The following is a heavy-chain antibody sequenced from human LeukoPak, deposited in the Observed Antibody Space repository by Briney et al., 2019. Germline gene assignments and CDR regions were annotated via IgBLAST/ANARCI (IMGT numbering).Heavy chain of an antibody. CDR1: RFTFSSYS. D-gene: IGHD4-17*01. J-gene: IGHJ4*02. V-gene: IGHV3-48*02. Sequence: GESLRLSCAASRFTFSSYSLNWVRQAPGKGLEWVSYISSGGSTIYYADSVKGRFTISRDNARNSLYLQMDSLRDEDTAVYYCARDGYGDYLFDYWGQRTLVTVSS. CDR2: ISSGGSTI. CDR3: ARDGYGDYLFDY.